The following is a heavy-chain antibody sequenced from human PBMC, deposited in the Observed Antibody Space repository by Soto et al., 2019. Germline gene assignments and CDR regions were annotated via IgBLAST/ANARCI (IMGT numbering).Heavy chain of an antibody. J-gene: IGHJ4*02. V-gene: IGHV2-5*02. Sequence: ITLKESGPSLVRPAQTLTLTCDFSVFSLSTYHMGVAWIRQPPGKAIDWLALIYWDNDKRYSPSLKDRLAISKDTSSNQVVLTITNIDPGDSATYFGANAVDYDLLTFAHWGPGTLVTVSS. CDR3: ANAVDYDLLTFAH. CDR1: VFSLSTYHMG. CDR2: IYWDNDK. D-gene: IGHD4-17*01.